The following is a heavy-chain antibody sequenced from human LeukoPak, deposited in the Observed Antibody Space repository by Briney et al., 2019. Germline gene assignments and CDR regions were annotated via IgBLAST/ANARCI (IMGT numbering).Heavy chain of an antibody. CDR2: ISAYNGNT. Sequence: ASVKVSCKASGYTFTSYGISWVRQAPGQGLEGMGWISAYNGNTNYAQKLQGRVTMTTDTSTSTAYMELRSLRSDDTAVYYCASLHGSGSYLNYWGQGTLVTVSS. CDR3: ASLHGSGSYLNY. V-gene: IGHV1-18*01. CDR1: GYTFTSYG. D-gene: IGHD3-10*01. J-gene: IGHJ4*02.